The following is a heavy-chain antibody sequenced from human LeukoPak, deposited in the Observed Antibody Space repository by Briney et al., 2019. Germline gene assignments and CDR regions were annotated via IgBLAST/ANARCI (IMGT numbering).Heavy chain of an antibody. V-gene: IGHV1-8*01. Sequence: EASVKVSCKASGYTFTSYDINWVRQATGQGLEWMGWMNPNSGNTGYAQKFQGRVTITTDESTSTAYMELSSLRSEDTAVYYCARDSRSLYDSSGYYQAQGPLDYWGQGTLVTVSS. J-gene: IGHJ4*02. CDR3: ARDSRSLYDSSGYYQAQGPLDY. CDR1: GYTFTSYD. D-gene: IGHD3-22*01. CDR2: MNPNSGNT.